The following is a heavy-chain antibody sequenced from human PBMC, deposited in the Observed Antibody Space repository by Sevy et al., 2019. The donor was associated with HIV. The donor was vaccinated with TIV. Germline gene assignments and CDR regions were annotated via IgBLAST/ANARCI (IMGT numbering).Heavy chain of an antibody. CDR1: GFTFSSYT. V-gene: IGHV3-21*01. Sequence: GGSLRLSCAASGFTFSSYTMNWVRQAPGKGLEWVSTISSGSSYIYYADSVKGRFTISRDNAKNSLYLQMNSLRAEDTVVYYSAGDFAMVRGVTIGRYWYFDLWGRGTLVTVSS. D-gene: IGHD3-10*01. CDR3: AGDFAMVRGVTIGRYWYFDL. CDR2: ISSGSSYI. J-gene: IGHJ2*01.